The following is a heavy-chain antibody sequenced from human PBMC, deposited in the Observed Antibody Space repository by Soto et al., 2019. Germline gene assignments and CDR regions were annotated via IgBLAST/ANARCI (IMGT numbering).Heavy chain of an antibody. J-gene: IGHJ3*02. D-gene: IGHD3-16*02. Sequence: QVQLVQSGAEVKKPGASVKVSCKASGYTFTSYGISWVRQAPGQGLEWMGWISAYNGNTNYAQKLQGRVTMTTDTATSTAYMELRSLRSDDTAVYYCARTLPYDEIWGSYRYDAFDIWGQGTMVTVSS. CDR3: ARTLPYDEIWGSYRYDAFDI. CDR2: ISAYNGNT. CDR1: GYTFTSYG. V-gene: IGHV1-18*01.